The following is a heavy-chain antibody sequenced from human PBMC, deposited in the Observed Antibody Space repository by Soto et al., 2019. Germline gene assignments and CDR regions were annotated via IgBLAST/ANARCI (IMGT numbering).Heavy chain of an antibody. CDR1: GFTFSNYG. V-gene: IGHV3-33*01. Sequence: GGSLRLSXAASGFTFSNYGMHWVRQAPGKGLEWVALIWYDGSNKYYSDSVKGRFSISRDNSKNTLYVLMNSLRAEDTAVYYCARAASSGNLNYFAYWGHGTLVTVSS. CDR3: ARAASSGNLNYFAY. D-gene: IGHD3-22*01. J-gene: IGHJ4*01. CDR2: IWYDGSNK.